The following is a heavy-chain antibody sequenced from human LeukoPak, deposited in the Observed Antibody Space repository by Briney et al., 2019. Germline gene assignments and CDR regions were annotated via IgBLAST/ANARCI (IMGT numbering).Heavy chain of an antibody. Sequence: EGSLRLSCAASGFTFSTYGIHWVRQAPGKGLEWVAVISYDGTNEHYADYVKGRFTISRDNSKNTLFLQMNSLRAEDTAVYFCAKDRATLTLDYFYGMDVWGQGTTVTVSS. CDR2: ISYDGTNE. CDR3: AKDRATLTLDYFYGMDV. V-gene: IGHV3-30*18. D-gene: IGHD2/OR15-2a*01. J-gene: IGHJ6*02. CDR1: GFTFSTYG.